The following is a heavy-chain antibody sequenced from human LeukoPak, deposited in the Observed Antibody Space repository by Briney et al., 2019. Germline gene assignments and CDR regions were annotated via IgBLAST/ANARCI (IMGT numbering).Heavy chain of an antibody. CDR1: VYTFTNFY. D-gene: IGHD2-2*01. J-gene: IGHJ4*02. CDR2: MNPNSGDT. CDR3: ARRPINCIITNCYVDN. Sequence: ASVKVSCKASVYTFTNFYIHWVRQAPGQGLEWMGWMNPNSGDTSYAREFQDRVTMTRDTSLTTAYMELSSLRSDDTAVYYCARRPINCIITNCYVDNWGQGTLVTVSP. V-gene: IGHV1-2*02.